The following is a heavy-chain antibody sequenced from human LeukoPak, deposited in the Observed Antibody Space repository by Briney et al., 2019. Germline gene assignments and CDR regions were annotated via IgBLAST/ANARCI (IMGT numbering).Heavy chain of an antibody. CDR3: ARDAILTGYPKVPYFDY. J-gene: IGHJ4*02. CDR1: GFIFGNYR. V-gene: IGHV3-74*01. D-gene: IGHD3-9*01. Sequence: GGSLRLSCATSGFIFGNYRMHWVRQAPGKGLVWVSRINSDGSGTDYADSVKGRFTIFRDNSENSLYLQMNSLRAEDTAVYYCARDAILTGYPKVPYFDYWGQGTLVTVSS. CDR2: INSDGSGT.